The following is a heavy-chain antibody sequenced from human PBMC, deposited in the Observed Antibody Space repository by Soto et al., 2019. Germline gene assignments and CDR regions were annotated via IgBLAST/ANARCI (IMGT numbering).Heavy chain of an antibody. J-gene: IGHJ4*02. CDR3: ASGGYEGPY. CDR2: IIPILGIA. Sequence: QVQLVQSGAEVKKPGSSVKVSCKASGGTFSSYTISWVRQAPGQGLEWMGRIIPILGIANYAQKFQGRVTXXADKSTSTAYMELSSLRSEDTAVYYCASGGYEGPYWGQGTLVTVSS. V-gene: IGHV1-69*02. D-gene: IGHD5-12*01. CDR1: GGTFSSYT.